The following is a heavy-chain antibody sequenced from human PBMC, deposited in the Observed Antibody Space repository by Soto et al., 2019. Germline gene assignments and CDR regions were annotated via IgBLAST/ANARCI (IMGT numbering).Heavy chain of an antibody. CDR3: ARDFGGSGWYDY. D-gene: IGHD6-19*01. V-gene: IGHV4-61*01. Sequence: SETLSLTCTVSGGSVSSGSYYWSWIRQPPGKGLEWIGYIYYSGSTNYNPSLKSRVTISVDTSKNQFSLKLSSVTAADTAVYFCARDFGGSGWYDYWGRGSLVTVSS. CDR1: GGSVSSGSYY. J-gene: IGHJ4*02. CDR2: IYYSGST.